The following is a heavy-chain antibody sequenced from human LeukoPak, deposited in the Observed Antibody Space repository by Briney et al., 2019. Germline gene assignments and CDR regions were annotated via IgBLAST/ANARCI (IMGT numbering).Heavy chain of an antibody. V-gene: IGHV3-53*01. Sequence: QPGGSLRLSCAVSGFTVSSNYMNWVRKAPGKGLELFSIIYSGGSTYYTDSVKGRFTISRDNSKNTLYLQMNSLRAEDTAVYYCARHDGGYGPFDYWGQGTLVTVSS. CDR1: GFTVSSNY. CDR2: IYSGGST. J-gene: IGHJ4*02. CDR3: ARHDGGYGPFDY. D-gene: IGHD5-12*01.